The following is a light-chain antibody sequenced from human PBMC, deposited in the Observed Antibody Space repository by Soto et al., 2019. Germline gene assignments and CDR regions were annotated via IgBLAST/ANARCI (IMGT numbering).Light chain of an antibody. Sequence: QSVLTQPPSASGTPGQRVTISCSGSSSNIGRNYVYWYQQLPGTAPKLLVFDDNQRPSGVPDRFSDSKSGTSASLTISGLRSADEPDYYSAAWDTSVSGRVFGGGTQLTVL. CDR2: DDN. V-gene: IGLV1-47*02. CDR1: SSNIGRNY. J-gene: IGLJ3*02. CDR3: AAWDTSVSGRV.